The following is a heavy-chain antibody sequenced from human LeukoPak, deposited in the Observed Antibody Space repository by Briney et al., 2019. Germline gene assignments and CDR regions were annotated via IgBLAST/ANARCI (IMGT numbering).Heavy chain of an antibody. CDR1: GFTFTSYA. CDR3: ARVYLERLTAGYFDH. J-gene: IGHJ4*02. D-gene: IGHD2-8*01. V-gene: IGHV3-30*02. CDR2: IRNDGTNK. Sequence: GGSLRLSCAASGFTFTSYAMHWVRQGPGKGLEWVATIRNDGTNKYYADSVKGRFTISRDNSKSTLYLQMNSLRDDDSAAYFCARVYLERLTAGYFDHWGQGTQVTVSP.